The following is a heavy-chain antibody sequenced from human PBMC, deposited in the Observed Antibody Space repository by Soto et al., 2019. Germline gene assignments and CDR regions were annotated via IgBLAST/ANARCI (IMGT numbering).Heavy chain of an antibody. V-gene: IGHV1-8*01. Sequence: QVQLVQSGAEVKKPGASVKVSCKTSGYTFTNYDINWVRQATGQGLEWMGWTNPKSGYTGSAQKFQGRVTMTRDSSTSTAYMELHSLTSEDTAVYFSARTAGDLDYWGQGTLITVSS. D-gene: IGHD4-17*01. CDR3: ARTAGDLDY. CDR2: TNPKSGYT. CDR1: GYTFTNYD. J-gene: IGHJ4*02.